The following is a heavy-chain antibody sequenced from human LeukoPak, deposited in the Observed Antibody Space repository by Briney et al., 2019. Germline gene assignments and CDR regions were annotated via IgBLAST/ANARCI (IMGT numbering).Heavy chain of an antibody. J-gene: IGHJ4*02. V-gene: IGHV3-30-3*01. CDR2: ISYDGSNK. CDR1: GFTFSSYA. CDR3: ARELGSHKYYFDY. Sequence: PGGSLRLSCAASGFTFSSYAMHWVRQAPGKGLEWVAVISYDGSNKYYADSVKGRFTISRDNSRNTLYLQMNSLRAEDTAVYYCARELGSHKYYFDYWGQGTLVTVSS.